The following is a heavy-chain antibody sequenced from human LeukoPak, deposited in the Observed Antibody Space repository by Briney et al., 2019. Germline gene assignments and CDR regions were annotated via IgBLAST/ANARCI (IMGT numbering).Heavy chain of an antibody. V-gene: IGHV4-34*01. CDR1: GGSFSGYY. J-gene: IGHJ5*02. D-gene: IGHD3-10*01. CDR2: INHSGST. Sequence: SETLSLTCAVYGGSFSGYYWNWIRQPPGKGLEWIGEINHSGSTNYNPSLKSRVTISVDTSKNQFSLKLSSVTAADTAVYYCARLLVTMVRGATNWFDPWGQGTLVTVSS. CDR3: ARLLVTMVRGATNWFDP.